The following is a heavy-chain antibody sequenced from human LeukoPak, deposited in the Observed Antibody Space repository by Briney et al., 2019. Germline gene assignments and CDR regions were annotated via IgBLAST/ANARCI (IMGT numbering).Heavy chain of an antibody. D-gene: IGHD2-21*02. CDR3: TRDPRLREFES. CDR2: IYSDGSST. Sequence: GGSLRLSCAASGFTFSSYWMHWVRQAPGKGLVWVSRIYSDGSSTNYADSVKGRFTISRDNSKNTLSLQMNSLRDDDTAVYYCTRDPRLREFESWGQGTLVTVSS. J-gene: IGHJ1*01. CDR1: GFTFSSYW. V-gene: IGHV3-74*01.